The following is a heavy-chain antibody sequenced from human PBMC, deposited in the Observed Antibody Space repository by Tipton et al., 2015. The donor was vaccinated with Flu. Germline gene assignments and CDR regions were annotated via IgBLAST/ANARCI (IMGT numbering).Heavy chain of an antibody. V-gene: IGHV4-39*07. CDR2: IYYSGTT. J-gene: IGHJ4*02. CDR1: GDSISTTIYY. Sequence: TLSLTCTVSGDSISTTIYYWGWVRQPPGKGLEWIGSIYYSGTTYYNPSLKSRVTISVDTSKNQFSLKVSSVTAADTAVYYCARYGSYFEYWGQGTLVTVSS. D-gene: IGHD1-26*01. CDR3: ARYGSYFEY.